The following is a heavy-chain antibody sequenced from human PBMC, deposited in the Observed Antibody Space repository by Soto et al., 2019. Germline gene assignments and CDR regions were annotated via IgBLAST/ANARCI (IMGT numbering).Heavy chain of an antibody. CDR2: IIPVFGTT. Sequence: WASVKVSCKASGGTFSNYTISWVRQAPGQGLEWMGGIIPVFGTTDYEQKFQGRVTITAGGSTSTAYMKLSSLRSADTAVYYCARSSPYIVVRKPTGNQDYYGMDVWGQGTTVTVSS. J-gene: IGHJ6*02. CDR3: ARSSPYIVVRKPTGNQDYYGMDV. V-gene: IGHV1-69*13. CDR1: GGTFSNYT. D-gene: IGHD2-2*01.